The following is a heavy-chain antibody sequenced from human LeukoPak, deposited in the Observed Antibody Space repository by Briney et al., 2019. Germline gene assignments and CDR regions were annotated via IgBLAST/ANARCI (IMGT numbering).Heavy chain of an antibody. J-gene: IGHJ4*02. V-gene: IGHV3-21*06. CDR1: GFTFSSFT. Sequence: KTGGSLRLSCAASGFTFSSFTMNWVRQAPGKGLEWVSSISSSSTYIYYADSVKGRFRISRDNAKNSLYLQMNSLRAEDTAVYYCATDITTYYYGSGNYWGQGTLVTVSS. CDR2: ISSSSTYI. CDR3: ATDITTYYYGSGNY. D-gene: IGHD3-10*01.